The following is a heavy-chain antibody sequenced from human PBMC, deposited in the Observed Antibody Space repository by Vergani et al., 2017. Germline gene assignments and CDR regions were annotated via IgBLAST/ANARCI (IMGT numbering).Heavy chain of an antibody. CDR2: IYTSGST. CDR1: GGSISSGSYY. V-gene: IGHV4-61*02. CDR3: ARDGDYDILTGYYPNWFDP. Sequence: QVQLQESGPGLVKPSQTLSLTCTVSGGSISSGSYYWSWIRQPAGKGLEWIGRIYTSGSTNYNPSLKSRVTISVDTSKNQFSLKLSSVTAADTAVYYCARDGDYDILTGYYPNWFDPWGQGTLVTVSS. J-gene: IGHJ5*02. D-gene: IGHD3-9*01.